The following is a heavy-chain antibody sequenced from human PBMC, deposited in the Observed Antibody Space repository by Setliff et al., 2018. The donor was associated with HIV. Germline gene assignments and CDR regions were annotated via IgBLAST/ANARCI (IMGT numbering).Heavy chain of an antibody. D-gene: IGHD3-22*01. CDR3: ARDKDYYDSSGYYYIYYYMDV. CDR2: IWYDGSHK. J-gene: IGHJ6*03. Sequence: GESLKISCAASGFTFSSYGMHWVRQAPGKGLEWVAVIWYDGSHKYYADSVKGRFTISRDSSKNTLYLQMNSLRAEDTAVYYCARDKDYYDSSGYYYIYYYMDVWGKGTTVTVSS. CDR1: GFTFSSYG. V-gene: IGHV3-33*01.